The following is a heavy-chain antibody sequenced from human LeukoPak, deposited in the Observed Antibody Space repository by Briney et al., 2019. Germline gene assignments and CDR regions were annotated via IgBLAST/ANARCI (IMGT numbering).Heavy chain of an antibody. CDR1: GGSISSYY. Sequence: SESLSLTCTVSGGSISSYYWSWLRQPPGKGLEWIGYIYYSGSTNYNPSLKSRVTISVDKSKNQFSLKLSSVTAADTAVYYCARDHNAFDFWGQGTMVTVSS. CDR3: ARDHNAFDF. CDR2: IYYSGST. V-gene: IGHV4-59*01. J-gene: IGHJ3*01.